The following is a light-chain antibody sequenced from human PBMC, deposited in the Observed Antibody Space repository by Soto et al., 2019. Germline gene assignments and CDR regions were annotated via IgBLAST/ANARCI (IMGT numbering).Light chain of an antibody. CDR1: SSDVGAYNY. V-gene: IGLV2-14*01. J-gene: IGLJ1*01. Sequence: QSALTQPASVSGSLGQSITISCSGTSSDVGAYNYVSWYQQYPGKAPKLMIYHVTDRPSGVSNRFSGSKSDNTASLTISGLQAEDEADYYCCSYTTSNTFVFGTGTKVTVL. CDR2: HVT. CDR3: CSYTTSNTFV.